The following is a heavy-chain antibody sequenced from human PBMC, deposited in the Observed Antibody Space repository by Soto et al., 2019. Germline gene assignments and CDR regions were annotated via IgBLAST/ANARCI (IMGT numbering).Heavy chain of an antibody. CDR1: GGSMTGGGYY. CDR2: TYQSGSA. Sequence: QLQLQESGSGLVKPSQTLSLTCTVSGGSMTGGGYYWTWIRQSPGKGLEWIEYTYQSGSACYNPSRTRRVTILVDRSKIQFAINLNSVTATDTAVYYRARHYYGMDVWGQGTTVTVYS. CDR3: ARHYYGMDV. V-gene: IGHV4-30-2*06. J-gene: IGHJ6*02.